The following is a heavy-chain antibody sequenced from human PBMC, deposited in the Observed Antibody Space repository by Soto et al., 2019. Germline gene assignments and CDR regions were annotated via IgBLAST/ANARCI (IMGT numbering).Heavy chain of an antibody. J-gene: IGHJ6*02. V-gene: IGHV5-51*01. CDR3: ARHGLWFGELYYYYYGMDV. D-gene: IGHD3-10*01. CDR2: IYPGDSDT. CDR1: GYSFTSYW. Sequence: PGESLKISCKGSGYSFTSYWIGWVRQMPGKGLEWMGIIYPGDSDTRYSPSFQGQVTISADKSISTAYLQWSSLKASDTAMYYCARHGLWFGELYYYYYGMDVWGQGTTVTVSS.